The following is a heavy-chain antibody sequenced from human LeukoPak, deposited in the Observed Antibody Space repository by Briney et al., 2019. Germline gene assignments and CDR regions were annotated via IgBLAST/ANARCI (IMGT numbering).Heavy chain of an antibody. CDR1: GFTFSSDA. CDR2: ISYDGSNK. J-gene: IGHJ4*02. D-gene: IGHD5-18*01. CDR3: ARDRVHTAMVTWSGYFDY. Sequence: GGSLRLSCAASGFTFSSDAMHWVRQAPGKGLEWVAVISYDGSNKYYADSVKGRFTISRDNSKNTLYLQMNSLRAEDTAVYYCARDRVHTAMVTWSGYFDYWGQGTLVTVSS. V-gene: IGHV3-30-3*01.